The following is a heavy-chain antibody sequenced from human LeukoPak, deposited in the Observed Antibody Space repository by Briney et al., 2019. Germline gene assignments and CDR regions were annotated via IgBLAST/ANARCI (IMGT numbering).Heavy chain of an antibody. CDR1: GASINSSPYY. Sequence: SETLSLTCSVSGASINSSPYYWTWIRQPAGKGLEWIGHIFTTGPGSYNPSLRSRVTISRDTSRSEFSLSLNSMTAADTAVYYCAGSWNAERSFDPWGQGTPVTVSS. CDR3: AGSWNAERSFDP. CDR2: IFTTGPG. V-gene: IGHV4-61*09. J-gene: IGHJ5*02. D-gene: IGHD1-1*01.